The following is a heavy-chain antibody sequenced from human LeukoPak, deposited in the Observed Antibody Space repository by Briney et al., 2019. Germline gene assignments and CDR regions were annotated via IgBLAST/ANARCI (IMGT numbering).Heavy chain of an antibody. CDR1: GYSLTALS. CDR3: ATDMVGYCGDVTCYSEAY. CDR2: FDPEVGKT. V-gene: IGHV1-24*01. Sequence: ASAKVSCKVSGYSLTALSMHRVRQAPGKGLEWMGGFDPEVGKTMYAEKLDGRLTVTDDTSTDTAYMQLSSLRLEDTAVYYCATDMVGYCGDVTCYSEAYWGQGTLVTVSS. J-gene: IGHJ4*02. D-gene: IGHD2-21*01.